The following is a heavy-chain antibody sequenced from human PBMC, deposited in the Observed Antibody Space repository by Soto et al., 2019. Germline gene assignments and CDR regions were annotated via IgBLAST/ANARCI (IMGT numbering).Heavy chain of an antibody. CDR1: GFRFSSYN. CDR2: ISSSGSYI. CDR3: ASSYYDSNGYYFDY. V-gene: IGHV3-21*01. D-gene: IGHD3-22*01. J-gene: IGHJ4*02. Sequence: PGGSLRLSCAASGFRFSSYNMNWVRQAPGKGLEWVSSISSSGSYIYYTDSVKGRFTISRDNAKNSLYLQMNSLRAEDTAVYYCASSYYDSNGYYFDYWGQGTLVSVST.